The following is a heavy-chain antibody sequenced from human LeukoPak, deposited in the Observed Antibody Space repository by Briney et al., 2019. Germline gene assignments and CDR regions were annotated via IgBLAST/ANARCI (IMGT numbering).Heavy chain of an antibody. J-gene: IGHJ5*02. Sequence: GASVKVSCKASGYTFNTYGISWVRQAPGQGLEWMGWINAYNGDTNHAQKFQGRVTMTIDTSTTTAYMELGCLRSDDTAVYYCARDGSGHWFDPWGQGTLVTVSS. CDR1: GYTFNTYG. CDR3: ARDGSGHWFDP. V-gene: IGHV1-18*04. CDR2: INAYNGDT. D-gene: IGHD6-25*01.